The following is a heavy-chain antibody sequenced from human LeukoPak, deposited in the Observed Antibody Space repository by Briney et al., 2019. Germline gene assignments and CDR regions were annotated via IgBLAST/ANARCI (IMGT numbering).Heavy chain of an antibody. CDR3: ARGLWFGESLGGCWFDP. D-gene: IGHD3-10*01. CDR1: GGSISSSNW. CDR2: IYHSGST. J-gene: IGHJ5*02. Sequence: SGTLSLTCAVSGGSISSSNWWSWVRQPPGKGLEWIGEIYHSGSTNYNPSLKSRVTISVDKSMNQFSLKLSSVTAADTAVYYCARGLWFGESLGGCWFDPWGQGTLVTVSS. V-gene: IGHV4-4*02.